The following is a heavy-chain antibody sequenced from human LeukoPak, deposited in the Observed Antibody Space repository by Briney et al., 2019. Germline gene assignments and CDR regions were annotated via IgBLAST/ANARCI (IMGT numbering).Heavy chain of an antibody. CDR2: ISSSGSTI. CDR3: AKDSSYYYDSSGYLDY. CDR1: GFTFSDYY. Sequence: GGSLRLSCAASGFTFSDYYMSWIRQAPGKGLEWVSYISSSGSTIYYADSVKGRFTISRDNAKNSLYLQMNSLRAEDMALYYCAKDSSYYYDSSGYLDYWGQGTLVTVSS. V-gene: IGHV3-11*01. J-gene: IGHJ4*02. D-gene: IGHD3-22*01.